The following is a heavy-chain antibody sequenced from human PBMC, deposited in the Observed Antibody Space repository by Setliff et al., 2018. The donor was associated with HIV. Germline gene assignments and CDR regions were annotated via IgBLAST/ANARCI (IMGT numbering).Heavy chain of an antibody. CDR2: IKQDGGEI. V-gene: IGHV3-7*03. CDR3: ANLWEVGA. Sequence: GGSLRLSCAASGFTFSNYWMDWVRQAPGKGLEWVATIKQDGGEIYYVDSVKGRFTISRDNARTSLYLEMSSLRAEDTAVYLCANLWEVGAWGQGTLVTVSS. CDR1: GFTFSNYW. J-gene: IGHJ5*02. D-gene: IGHD1-26*01.